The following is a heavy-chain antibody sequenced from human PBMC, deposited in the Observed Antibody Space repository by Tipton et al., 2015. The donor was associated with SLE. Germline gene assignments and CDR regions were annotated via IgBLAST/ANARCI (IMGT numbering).Heavy chain of an antibody. Sequence: LRLSCTVSGGSISSYYWSWIRQPPGKRPEWAGYIYHTKYNPSLSGYTNYNPSLKGRVTISEDRSENQFSLRLTAVTAADTAVYYCTRGLLTWRGAVVGVDVWGQGTTVNVSS. CDR3: TRGLLTWRGAVVGVDV. CDR2: IYHTKYNPSLSGYT. V-gene: IGHV4-59*08. CDR1: GGSISSYY. D-gene: IGHD2-15*01. J-gene: IGHJ6*02.